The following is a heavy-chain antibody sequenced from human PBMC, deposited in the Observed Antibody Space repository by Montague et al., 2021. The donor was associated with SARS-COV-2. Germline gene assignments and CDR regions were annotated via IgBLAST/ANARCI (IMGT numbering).Heavy chain of an antibody. V-gene: IGHV4-39*07. D-gene: IGHD3-10*01. CDR1: GGSISSSSYY. CDR2: IYYSGST. J-gene: IGHJ3*02. Sequence: SETLSLTCTVSGGSISSSSYYWGWIRQPPGKGLEWIGSIYYSGSTYYNPSLKSRVTISVDTSKNQFSLKLSSVTAADTAVYYCAGKSITMVQGVIMGAFEIWGQGTMVTVSS. CDR3: AGKSITMVQGVIMGAFEI.